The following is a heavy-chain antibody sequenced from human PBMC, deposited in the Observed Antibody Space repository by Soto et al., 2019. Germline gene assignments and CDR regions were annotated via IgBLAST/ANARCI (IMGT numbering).Heavy chain of an antibody. CDR2: FHYSGIS. Sequence: LETLSLTCTVSDASIRGYYWSWIRQPPGKGLEWIGYFHYSGISNYNSSLKSRVTMSLDTSKNQFSLKLSSVSAADTAIYYCARGASNWQYFDYWGQGALVTVSS. V-gene: IGHV4-59*01. CDR3: ARGASNWQYFDY. D-gene: IGHD4-4*01. J-gene: IGHJ4*02. CDR1: DASIRGYY.